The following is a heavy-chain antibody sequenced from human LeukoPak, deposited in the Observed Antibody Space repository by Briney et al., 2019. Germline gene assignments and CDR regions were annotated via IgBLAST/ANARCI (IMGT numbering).Heavy chain of an antibody. CDR3: ARVRLVLLGPNRGIWFDP. V-gene: IGHV4-59*01. CDR2: IYYSGST. Sequence: SETLSLTCTVSGGSISSYYWSWIRQPPGKGLEWIGYIYYSGSTNYNPSLKSRVTISVDTSKNQFSLKLSSVTAADTAVYYCARVRLVLLGPNRGIWFDPWGQGTLVTVSS. J-gene: IGHJ5*02. CDR1: GGSISSYY. D-gene: IGHD2/OR15-2a*01.